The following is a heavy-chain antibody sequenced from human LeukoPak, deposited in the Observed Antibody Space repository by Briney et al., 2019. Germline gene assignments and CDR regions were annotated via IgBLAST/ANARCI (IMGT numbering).Heavy chain of an antibody. CDR3: AKDIDADYGSGSYQDY. Sequence: GGSLRLSCAASGFTFDDYAMHWVRQAPGKGLEWVSGISWNSGSIGYADSVKGRFTISRDNAKNSLYPQMNSLRAEDTALYYCAKDIDADYGSGSYQDYWGQGTLVTVSS. CDR1: GFTFDDYA. J-gene: IGHJ4*02. D-gene: IGHD3-10*01. V-gene: IGHV3-9*01. CDR2: ISWNSGSI.